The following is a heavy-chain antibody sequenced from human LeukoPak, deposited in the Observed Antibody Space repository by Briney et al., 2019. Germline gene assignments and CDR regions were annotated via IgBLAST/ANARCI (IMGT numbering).Heavy chain of an antibody. Sequence: PSETLSLTCTVSGASISSHYWTWIRQPPGKGLEWIGYIYSRGSTIYNPSLKGRVSISVDTSKNQFSLKLTSVTAADTAVYFCARYYYGSGSYYNVAWFDPWGQGTLVTVSS. CDR2: IYSRGST. J-gene: IGHJ5*02. D-gene: IGHD3-10*01. V-gene: IGHV4-59*11. CDR3: ARYYYGSGSYYNVAWFDP. CDR1: GASISSHY.